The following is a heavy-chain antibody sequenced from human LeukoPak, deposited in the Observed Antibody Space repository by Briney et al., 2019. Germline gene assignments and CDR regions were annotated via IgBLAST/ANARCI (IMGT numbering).Heavy chain of an antibody. CDR3: ARDRGYSCGNFFDY. CDR2: INPNSGGT. J-gene: IGHJ4*02. CDR1: GYTFTDYY. V-gene: IGHV1-2*02. D-gene: IGHD5-18*01. Sequence: ASVKVFCKASGYTFTDYYIHLVRQAPGQGLEWMGWINPNSGGTNYAQKFQGRVTMTRDTSISTAYMELSRLRSDDTAVYYCARDRGYSCGNFFDYWGQGTLVTVSS.